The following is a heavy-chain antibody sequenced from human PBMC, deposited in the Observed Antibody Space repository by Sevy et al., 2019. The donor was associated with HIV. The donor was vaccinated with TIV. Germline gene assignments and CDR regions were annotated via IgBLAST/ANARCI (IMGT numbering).Heavy chain of an antibody. CDR3: ARDGGCSSTACLRYFDY. V-gene: IGHV3-21*01. CDR1: GFTFSKYP. Sequence: GGSLRLSCVVSGFTFSKYPMNWVRQAPGKGLEWVSSISSSSNYIYYGDSVKGQFTISRDNAKNSLYLQMNSLRADDTAVYYCARDGGCSSTACLRYFDYWGQGTLVTVSS. J-gene: IGHJ4*02. D-gene: IGHD2-2*01. CDR2: ISSSSNYI.